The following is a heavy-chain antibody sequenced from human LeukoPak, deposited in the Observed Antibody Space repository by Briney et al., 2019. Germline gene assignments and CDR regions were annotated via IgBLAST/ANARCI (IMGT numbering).Heavy chain of an antibody. CDR3: AILGTGSS. CDR2: IYYRGST. CDR1: GGSISSSTYY. D-gene: IGHD3-10*01. V-gene: IGHV4-39*01. Sequence: SETLSLTCTVSGGSISSSTYYWGWIRQPPGRGREWIGTIYYRGSTYYNPSRKSRSPISVDTSSNQFSLRLGFVTAADTAVYYCAILGTGSSWGQGTLVTVSS. J-gene: IGHJ5*02.